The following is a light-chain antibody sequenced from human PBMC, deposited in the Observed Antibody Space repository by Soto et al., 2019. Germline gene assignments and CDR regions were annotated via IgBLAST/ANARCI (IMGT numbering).Light chain of an antibody. CDR3: QQYHWAPDT. CDR2: GAS. V-gene: IGKV3-20*01. CDR1: QIVGVDT. Sequence: EIVLTQSPGTLSLSPGERATLSCRASQIVGVDTLAWFQQRPGQAPRLVIYGASNRAAGIPDRFSGSGSGTDFTLTVSRLETEDFAVYYCQQYHWAPDTFGQGTRLEMK. J-gene: IGKJ5*01.